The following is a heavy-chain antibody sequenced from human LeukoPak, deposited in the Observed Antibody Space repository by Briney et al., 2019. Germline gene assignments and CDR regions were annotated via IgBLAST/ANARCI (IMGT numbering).Heavy chain of an antibody. Sequence: PSETLSLTCTVSGGSISGFHWSWIRQPPGKGLEYIGDVFYSGGTNYNSSLKSRLTISVDTSRNQFSLKLTSVTAADTAVYYCARLYAGAYTRLDPWGQGTLVAVSS. J-gene: IGHJ5*02. V-gene: IGHV4-59*08. D-gene: IGHD3-16*01. CDR1: GGSISGFH. CDR2: VFYSGGT. CDR3: ARLYAGAYTRLDP.